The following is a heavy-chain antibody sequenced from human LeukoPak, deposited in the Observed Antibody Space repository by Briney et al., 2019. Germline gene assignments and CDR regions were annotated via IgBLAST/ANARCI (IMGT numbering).Heavy chain of an antibody. V-gene: IGHV4-30-2*01. D-gene: IGHD6-13*01. CDR1: GGSISSGGYS. CDR3: ARVRIAAAGRGVFDY. J-gene: IGHJ4*02. Sequence: SETLSLTCAVSGGSISSGGYSWSGIRQPPGKGLEWIGYIYHSGSTYYNPSLKSRVTISVDRSKNQFSLKLSSVTAADTAVYYCARVRIAAAGRGVFDYWGQGTLVTVSS. CDR2: IYHSGST.